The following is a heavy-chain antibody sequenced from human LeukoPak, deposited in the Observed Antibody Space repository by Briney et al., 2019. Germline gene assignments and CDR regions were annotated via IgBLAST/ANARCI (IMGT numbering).Heavy chain of an antibody. D-gene: IGHD2-2*01. CDR3: ARDAVVPAAIEYYYYMDV. CDR2: INPSGGST. CDR1: GYTFTGYY. V-gene: IGHV1-46*01. Sequence: ASVKVSCKASGYTFTGYYMHWVRQAPGQGLEWMGIINPSGGSTSYAQKFQGRVTMTRDTSTSTVYMELSSLRSEDTAVYYCARDAVVPAAIEYYYYMDVWGKGTTVTVSS. J-gene: IGHJ6*03.